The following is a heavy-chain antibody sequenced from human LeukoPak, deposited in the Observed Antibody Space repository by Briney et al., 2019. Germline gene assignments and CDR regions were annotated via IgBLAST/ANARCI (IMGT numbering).Heavy chain of an antibody. D-gene: IGHD4-23*01. CDR3: ARGRRATVDFDY. J-gene: IGHJ4*02. CDR2: ISSSSSYI. CDR1: GFTVSSNY. V-gene: IGHV3-21*01. Sequence: NTGGSLRLSCAASGFTVSSNYMNWVRQAPGKGLEWVSSISSSSSYIYYADSVKGRFTISRDNAKNSLYLQMNSLRAEDTAVYYCARGRRATVDFDYWGQGTLVTVSS.